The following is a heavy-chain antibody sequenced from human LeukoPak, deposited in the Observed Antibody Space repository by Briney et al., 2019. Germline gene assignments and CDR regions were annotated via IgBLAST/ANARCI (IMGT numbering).Heavy chain of an antibody. J-gene: IGHJ4*02. V-gene: IGHV3-30*02. Sequence: PGGSLRLSCAASGFTLSGYGVHWVRQAPGKGLEWVAFIRYDGSNKYYADSVKGRFTISRDNSKNTLYLQMNSLRAEDTAVHYCAKDVGLIVVVPAAVDYWGQGTLVTVSS. CDR3: AKDVGLIVVVPAAVDY. CDR2: IRYDGSNK. D-gene: IGHD2-2*01. CDR1: GFTLSGYG.